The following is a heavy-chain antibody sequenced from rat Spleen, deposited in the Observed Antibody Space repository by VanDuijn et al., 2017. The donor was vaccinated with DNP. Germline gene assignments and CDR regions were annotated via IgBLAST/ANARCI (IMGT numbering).Heavy chain of an antibody. J-gene: IGHJ4*01. D-gene: IGHD1-11*01. V-gene: IGHV5-58*01. Sequence: EVQLVETGGGLVQPGGSLKLSCVASGFTFSNYWMYWIRQAPGKGLEWVASIKPGGGSTYYPDSVKGRFTISRDNAGSTVYLQMNSLRSEDTATYYCAKDRRGGFAMDAWGQGTSVTVSS. CDR1: GFTFSNYW. CDR3: AKDRRGGFAMDA. CDR2: IKPGGGST.